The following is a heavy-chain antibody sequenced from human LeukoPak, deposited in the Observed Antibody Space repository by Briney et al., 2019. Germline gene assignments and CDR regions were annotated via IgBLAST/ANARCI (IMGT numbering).Heavy chain of an antibody. CDR1: GYTFTGYY. CDR3: AREGALWFGELLSYYYGMDV. D-gene: IGHD3-10*01. CDR2: INPNSGGT. Sequence: ASVKVSCKASGYTFTGYYMHWARQAPGQGLEWMGRINPNSGGTNYAQKFQGRVTMTRDTSISTAYMELSRLRSDDTAVYYCAREGALWFGELLSYYYGMDVWGQGTTVTVSS. V-gene: IGHV1-2*06. J-gene: IGHJ6*02.